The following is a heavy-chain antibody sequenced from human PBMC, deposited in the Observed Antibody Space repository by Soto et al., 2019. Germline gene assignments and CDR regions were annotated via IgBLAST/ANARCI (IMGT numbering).Heavy chain of an antibody. CDR1: GFTFSSYT. V-gene: IGHV3-23*01. D-gene: IGHD2-15*01. Sequence: PGGSLRLSCAASGFTFSSYTMNWVRQAPGKGLEWVSAVSGSGGSTTYADSVKGRVTISRDNSMNTLYLQMNSLRAEDTAAYYCAKGRCSGGACSYTFDVWGQGTMVTVSS. CDR2: VSGSGGST. CDR3: AKGRCSGGACSYTFDV. J-gene: IGHJ3*01.